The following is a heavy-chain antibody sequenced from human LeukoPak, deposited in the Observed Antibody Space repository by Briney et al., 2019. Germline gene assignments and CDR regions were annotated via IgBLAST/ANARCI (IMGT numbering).Heavy chain of an antibody. Sequence: ASVKVSCKASGGTFSSYAISWVRQAPGQGLEWMGRIIPILGIANYAQKFQGRVTITADKSTSTAYMELNSLRSEDTAVYYCARDRDGYKYFDYWGQGTLVTVSS. CDR3: ARDRDGYKYFDY. V-gene: IGHV1-69*04. D-gene: IGHD5-24*01. CDR1: GGTFSSYA. CDR2: IIPILGIA. J-gene: IGHJ4*02.